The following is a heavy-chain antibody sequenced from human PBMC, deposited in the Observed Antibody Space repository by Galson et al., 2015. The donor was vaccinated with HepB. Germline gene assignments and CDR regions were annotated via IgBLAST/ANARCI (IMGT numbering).Heavy chain of an antibody. CDR3: AVDSPPWHDSGRAV. J-gene: IGHJ6*02. CDR2: ISSSSSYI. CDR1: GFTFSSYS. V-gene: IGHV3-21*01. Sequence: SLRLSCAASGFTFSSYSMNWVRQAPGKGLEWVSSISSSSSYIYYADSVKGRFTISRDNAKNSLNLQMYSLRAEDTAVYYCAVDSPPWHDSGRAVCGQGTTFSVSS. D-gene: IGHD5-12*01.